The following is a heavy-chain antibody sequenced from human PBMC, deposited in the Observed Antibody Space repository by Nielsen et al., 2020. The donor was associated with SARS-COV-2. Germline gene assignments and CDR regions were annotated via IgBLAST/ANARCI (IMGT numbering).Heavy chain of an antibody. CDR2: ISSSSSYI. Sequence: GESLKISCAASGFTFSSYSMNWVRQAPGKGLEWVSSISSSSSYIYYADSVKGRFTISRDNAKNSPYLQMNSLRAEDTAVYYCARLSGSIAVAGVDYWGQGTLVTVSS. D-gene: IGHD6-19*01. CDR3: ARLSGSIAVAGVDY. CDR1: GFTFSSYS. V-gene: IGHV3-21*01. J-gene: IGHJ4*02.